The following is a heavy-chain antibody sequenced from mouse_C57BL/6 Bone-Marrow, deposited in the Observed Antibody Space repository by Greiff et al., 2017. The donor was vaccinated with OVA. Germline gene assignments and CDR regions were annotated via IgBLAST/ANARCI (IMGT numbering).Heavy chain of an antibody. D-gene: IGHD2-5*01. Sequence: QVQLKESGAELVKPGASVKLSCKASGYTFTEYTIHWVKQRSGQGLEWIGWFYPGSGSIKYNEKFKDKATLTADKSSSTVYMELSRLTSEDSAVYFSARHERAGYSNLYAMDYWGQGTSVTVSS. CDR3: ARHERAGYSNLYAMDY. CDR2: FYPGSGSI. CDR1: GYTFTEYT. V-gene: IGHV1-62-2*01. J-gene: IGHJ4*01.